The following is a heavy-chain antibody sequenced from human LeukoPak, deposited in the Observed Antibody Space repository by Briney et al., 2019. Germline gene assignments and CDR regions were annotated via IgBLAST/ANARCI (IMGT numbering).Heavy chain of an antibody. CDR2: ISSSSSTI. CDR3: AREGSGALDY. J-gene: IGHJ4*02. D-gene: IGHD2-15*01. Sequence: GGSLRLSCAASGFTFSSYSMNWVRQAPGKGLEWVSYISSSSSTIYYADSVKGRFTISRDNAKNSLYLQMNSLRAEDTAVYYCAREGSGALDYWGQGTLVTVSS. V-gene: IGHV3-48*04. CDR1: GFTFSSYS.